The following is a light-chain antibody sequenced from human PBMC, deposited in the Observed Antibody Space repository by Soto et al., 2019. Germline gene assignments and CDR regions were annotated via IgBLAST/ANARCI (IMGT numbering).Light chain of an antibody. CDR2: GAS. CDR1: QTVSSN. CDR3: QQYHNWPPQYT. V-gene: IGKV3-15*01. J-gene: IGKJ2*01. Sequence: EIVMTQSPATLSVSPGERATLSCRASQTVSSNLAWYQQKPGQAPRLLIHGASTRATGVPARFSGSGSGTEFTLTISSLQSEDFAVYYCQQYHNWPPQYTFGQGTTLQI.